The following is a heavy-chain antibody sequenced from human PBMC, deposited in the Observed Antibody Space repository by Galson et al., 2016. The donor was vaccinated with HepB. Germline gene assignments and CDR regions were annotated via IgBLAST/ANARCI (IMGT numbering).Heavy chain of an antibody. CDR3: ARVDGRPSCTSCYRWLGF. D-gene: IGHD2-2*02. CDR1: GYTFTXXX. V-gene: IGHV1-46*01. J-gene: IGHJ4*02. Sequence: SVKVSCKASGYTFTXXXMHXXXQAXXQGLXXMGXXXPSXGXTSYAQKFXGRVTMTRDTSTSTVYMELGSLRSEDTAXYYCARVDGRPSCTSCYRWLGFWGQXTLXTXSS. CDR2: XXPSXGXT.